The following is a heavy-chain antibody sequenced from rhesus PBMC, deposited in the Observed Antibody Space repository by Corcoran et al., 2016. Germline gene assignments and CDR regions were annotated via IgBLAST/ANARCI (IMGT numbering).Heavy chain of an antibody. D-gene: IGHD6S26*01. CDR3: ARGYSSGWSYNYGLDS. J-gene: IGHJ6*01. CDR1: GYSISSNY. Sequence: QVQLQESGPGLVKPSETLSLTCAVSGYSISSNYWSWIRQPPGKGLEWIGYIFGSIGSTYYNPSLKSRVTSSTDTSKNQCSLKRSFVTAADTAVYYCARGYSSGWSYNYGLDSWGQGVVVTVSS. CDR2: IFGSIGST. V-gene: IGHV4-165*01.